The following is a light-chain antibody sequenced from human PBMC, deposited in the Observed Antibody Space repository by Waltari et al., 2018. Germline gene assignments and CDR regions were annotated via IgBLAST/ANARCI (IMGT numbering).Light chain of an antibody. Sequence: DIQLTQSPSSLSASLGDRVIITCQASQGITNFLHWYQQKLGKAPKLLISAASSLRTGVPSRFSGRGSGTEFTLTITSLQPEDVATYYCQQYDNYPPTFGGGTRVEIK. CDR2: AAS. V-gene: IGKV1-33*01. CDR3: QQYDNYPPT. CDR1: QGITNF. J-gene: IGKJ4*01.